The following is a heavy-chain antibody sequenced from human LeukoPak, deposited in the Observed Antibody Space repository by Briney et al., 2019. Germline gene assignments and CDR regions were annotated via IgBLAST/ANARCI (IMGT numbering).Heavy chain of an antibody. J-gene: IGHJ4*02. CDR1: GGSISSYY. Sequence: SETLSLTCTVSGGSISSYYWSWIRQPPGKGLEWIGYIYYSGSTNYNPSLKSRVTISVNTSKNQFSLKLSSVTAADTAVYYCAREVWLPPYYFDYWGQGTLVTVSS. CDR3: AREVWLPPYYFDY. D-gene: IGHD6-19*01. CDR2: IYYSGST. V-gene: IGHV4-59*01.